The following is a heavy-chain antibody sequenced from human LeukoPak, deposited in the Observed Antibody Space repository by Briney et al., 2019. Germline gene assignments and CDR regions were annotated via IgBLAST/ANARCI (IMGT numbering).Heavy chain of an antibody. CDR1: CYTFTSYG. CDR3: ARDGTPQNWFDP. J-gene: IGHJ5*02. V-gene: IGHV1-18*01. Sequence: ASGKVSCKASCYTFTSYGISWVRQAPGQGLGRRGWISAYNGNTNYAQKLQGRVTMTTDTSTSTAYMELRSLRSDDTAVYYCARDGTPQNWFDPWGQGTLVTVSS. CDR2: ISAYNGNT. D-gene: IGHD1-26*01.